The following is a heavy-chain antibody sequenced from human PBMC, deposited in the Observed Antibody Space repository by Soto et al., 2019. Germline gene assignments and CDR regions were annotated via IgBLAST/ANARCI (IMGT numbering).Heavy chain of an antibody. CDR2: IIPILGIA. V-gene: IGHV1-69*02. J-gene: IGHJ5*02. CDR3: ARGDSSGWYGWFDP. Sequence: QVQLVQSGAEVKKPGSSVKVSCKASGGTFSSYTISWVRQAPGQGLEWMGRIIPILGIANYAQKFQGRVTITANKSTSTAYMELSSLRSEDTAVYYCARGDSSGWYGWFDPWGQGTLVTVSS. D-gene: IGHD6-19*01. CDR1: GGTFSSYT.